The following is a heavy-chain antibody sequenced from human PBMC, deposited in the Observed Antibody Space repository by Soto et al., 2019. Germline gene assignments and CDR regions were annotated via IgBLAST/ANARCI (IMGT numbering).Heavy chain of an antibody. CDR2: IGTAGDT. J-gene: IGHJ4*02. CDR1: GFTFSSYD. V-gene: IGHV3-13*01. Sequence: VQLVESGGGLVQPGGSLRLSCAASGFTFSSYDMHWVRQATGKGLEWVSAIGTAGDTYYPGSVKGRFTISRENAKNSLYLQMNSLRAGDTAVYYCARGGAYCSGGSCYFSFDYWGQGTLVTVSS. D-gene: IGHD2-15*01. CDR3: ARGGAYCSGGSCYFSFDY.